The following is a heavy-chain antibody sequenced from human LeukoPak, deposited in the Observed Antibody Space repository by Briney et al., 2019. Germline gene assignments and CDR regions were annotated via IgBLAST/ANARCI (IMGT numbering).Heavy chain of an antibody. Sequence: PSETLSLTCAVSGYSINSGYCWGWIRQPPGKGLXXXXXXXHSGSTYYNPSLKSRVTISVDTSKNQFSLKLSSVTAADTAVYYCARVATTTNPPQRPFDYWGQGTLVTVSS. J-gene: IGHJ4*02. V-gene: IGHV4-38-2*01. CDR3: ARVATTTNPPQRPFDY. CDR1: GYSINSGYC. CDR2: XXHSGST. D-gene: IGHD5-12*01.